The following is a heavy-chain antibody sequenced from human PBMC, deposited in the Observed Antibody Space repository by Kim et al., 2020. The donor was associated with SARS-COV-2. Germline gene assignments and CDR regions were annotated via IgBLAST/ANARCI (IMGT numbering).Heavy chain of an antibody. Sequence: SETLSLTCTVSGGSISSSSYYWGWIRQPPGKGLEWIGSIYYSGSTYYNPSLKSRVTISVDTSKNQFSLKLSSVTAADTAVYYCARPVVIAAAGIGWFDPWGQGTLVTVSS. D-gene: IGHD6-13*01. V-gene: IGHV4-39*01. J-gene: IGHJ5*02. CDR3: ARPVVIAAAGIGWFDP. CDR2: IYYSGST. CDR1: GGSISSSSYY.